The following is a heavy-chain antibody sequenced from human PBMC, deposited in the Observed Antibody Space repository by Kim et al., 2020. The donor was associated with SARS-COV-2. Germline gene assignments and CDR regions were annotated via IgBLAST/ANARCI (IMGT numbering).Heavy chain of an antibody. CDR2: IKSKTDGGTT. V-gene: IGHV3-15*01. J-gene: IGHJ4*02. Sequence: WGSLRLSCAASGFTFSNAWMSWVRQAPGKGLEWVGRIKSKTDGGTTDYAAPVKGRFTISRDDSKNTLYLQMNSLKTEDTAVYYCTTEGGNYDFWSGYSSFDYWGQGTLVTVSS. D-gene: IGHD3-3*01. CDR3: TTEGGNYDFWSGYSSFDY. CDR1: GFTFSNAW.